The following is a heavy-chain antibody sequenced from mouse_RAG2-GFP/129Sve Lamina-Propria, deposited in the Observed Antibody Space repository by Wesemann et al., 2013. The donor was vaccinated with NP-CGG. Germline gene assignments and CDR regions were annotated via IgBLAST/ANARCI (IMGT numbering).Heavy chain of an antibody. CDR3: ARRYDYDANFDY. Sequence: EVQLQQSGPVLVKPGASVKMSCKASGYTFTDYYMNWVKQSHGKSLEWIGVINPYNGGTSYNQKFKGKATLTVDKSSSTAYMELNSLTSEDSAVYYCARRYDYDANFDYWSQGTTLTVSS. CDR2: INPYNGGT. CDR1: GYTFTDYY. J-gene: IGHJ2*01. D-gene: IGHD2-4*01. V-gene: IGHV1-19*01.